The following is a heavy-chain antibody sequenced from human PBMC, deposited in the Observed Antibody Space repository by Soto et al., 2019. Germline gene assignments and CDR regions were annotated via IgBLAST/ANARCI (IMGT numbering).Heavy chain of an antibody. CDR3: GRDSGWAWDF. D-gene: IGHD1-26*01. Sequence: EVQVVESGGGLVQPGGSLRLSCEVSGFDFSHSWMSWVRQAPGKGLELVANIKEDGSEKHYADSVNGRFTISRDNVKNSMYLEMNSLRDDDTAFYYCGRDSGWAWDFWGQGTLVTVSS. J-gene: IGHJ4*02. CDR2: IKEDGSEK. CDR1: GFDFSHSW. V-gene: IGHV3-7*05.